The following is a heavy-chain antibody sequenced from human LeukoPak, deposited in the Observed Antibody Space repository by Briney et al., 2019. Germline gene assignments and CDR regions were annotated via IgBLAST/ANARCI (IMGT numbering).Heavy chain of an antibody. D-gene: IGHD3-22*01. CDR1: GGSISSGGYY. Sequence: SETLSLTCTVSGGSISSGGYYWSWIRQHPGKGLEWIGYIYYSGSTNYNPSLKSRVTISVDTSKNQFSLKLSSVTAADTAVYYCASHDSSGYYYDYWGQGTLVTVSS. CDR2: IYYSGST. J-gene: IGHJ4*02. V-gene: IGHV4-31*03. CDR3: ASHDSSGYYYDY.